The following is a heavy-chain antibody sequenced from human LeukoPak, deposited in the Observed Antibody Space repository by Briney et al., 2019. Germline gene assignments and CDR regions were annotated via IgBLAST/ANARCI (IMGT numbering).Heavy chain of an antibody. D-gene: IGHD2-15*01. CDR1: GGTFSSYA. Sequence: SVKVSCKASGGTFSSYAISWVRQAPGQGLEWMGGIIPIFGTANYAQKFQGRVTITTDESTSTAYMELSSLRSEDTALYYCVKDIASVVYCSGGTCYFDYWGQGTLVIVSS. J-gene: IGHJ4*02. CDR2: IIPIFGTA. V-gene: IGHV1-69*05. CDR3: VKDIASVVYCSGGTCYFDY.